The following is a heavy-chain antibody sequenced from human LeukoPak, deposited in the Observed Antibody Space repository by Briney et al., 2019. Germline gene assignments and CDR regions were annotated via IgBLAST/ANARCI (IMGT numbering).Heavy chain of an antibody. J-gene: IGHJ4*02. CDR3: AKGNSSGYYSPIDY. CDR2: IRGSGGST. Sequence: HPGGSLRLSWAASGFTFSSYAMSWVRQAPGKGLEWVSVIRGSGGSTYYADSVKGRFTISRDNSKNTLYLQMNSLRAEDTAIYYCAKGNSSGYYSPIDYWGQGTLVTVSS. V-gene: IGHV3-23*01. D-gene: IGHD3-22*01. CDR1: GFTFSSYA.